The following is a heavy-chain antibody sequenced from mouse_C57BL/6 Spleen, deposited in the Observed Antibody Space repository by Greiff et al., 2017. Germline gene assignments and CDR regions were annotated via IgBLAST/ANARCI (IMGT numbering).Heavy chain of an antibody. J-gene: IGHJ4*01. CDR1: GFTFSSYG. D-gene: IGHD2-14*01. V-gene: IGHV5-6*01. CDR2: ISSGGSYT. Sequence: EVMLVESGRDLVKPGGSLTLSCAASGFTFSSYGMSWVRQTPDKRLEWVATISSGGSYTYYPGSVKGRFTLSRDNAKNTLDLQMCSVKAEDTAMYYCARQYEAGYDMDVWGTGTSVTVSS. CDR3: ARQYEAGYDMDV.